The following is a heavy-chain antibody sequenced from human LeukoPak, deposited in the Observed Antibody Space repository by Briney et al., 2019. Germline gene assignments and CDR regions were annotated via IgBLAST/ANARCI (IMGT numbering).Heavy chain of an antibody. J-gene: IGHJ5*02. V-gene: IGHV4-39*07. CDR3: AKGAGPPWFDP. CDR1: GGSIISSRYY. Sequence: SETLSLTCSVSGGSIISSRYYWGWIRQPPGKGLEWIGSISYSGSTHYNPSLKSRVTISVDTSKNQLSMKLSSVTAADTAVYYCAKGAGPPWFDPWGQGTLVTVSS. D-gene: IGHD6-19*01. CDR2: ISYSGST.